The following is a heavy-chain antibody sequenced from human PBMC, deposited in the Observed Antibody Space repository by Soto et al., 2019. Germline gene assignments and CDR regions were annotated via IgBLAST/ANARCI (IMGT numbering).Heavy chain of an antibody. D-gene: IGHD2-21*01. V-gene: IGHV4-31*03. Sequence: QVQLQESGPGLVKPSQTLSLTCSVSGASISSGGYYWNWIRQHPGMGLEWIGYIYYSGTTYYNPSLKSRVTISVDTSKNQFSLKLSSVTAADTAVYYCAASCVGCGGFNYYGMDVWGQGTTVTVSS. J-gene: IGHJ6*02. CDR1: GASISSGGYY. CDR3: AASCVGCGGFNYYGMDV. CDR2: IYYSGTT.